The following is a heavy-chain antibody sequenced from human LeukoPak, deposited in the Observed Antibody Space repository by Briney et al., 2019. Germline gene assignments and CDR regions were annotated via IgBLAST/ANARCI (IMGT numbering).Heavy chain of an antibody. D-gene: IGHD3-3*01. CDR1: GGSISSGGYY. V-gene: IGHV4-31*03. Sequence: PSETLSLTCTVSGGSISSGGYYWSWIRQHPGKGLEWIGYIYYSGSTYYNPSLKSRVTISVDTSKNQFSLKLSSVTAADTAVYYCARSVPPRSPIIRFLEWTSGLGFDYWGQGTLVTVSS. CDR3: ARSVPPRSPIIRFLEWTSGLGFDY. J-gene: IGHJ4*02. CDR2: IYYSGST.